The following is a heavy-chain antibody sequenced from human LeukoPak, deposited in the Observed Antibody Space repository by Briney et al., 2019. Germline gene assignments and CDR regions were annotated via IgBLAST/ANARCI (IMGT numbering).Heavy chain of an antibody. D-gene: IGHD3-3*01. V-gene: IGHV3-30*02. Sequence: GGSLRLSCAAPGFTFSSYGMHWVRQAPGKGLEWVAFIRYDGSNKYYADSVKGRFTISRDNSKNTLYLQMNSLRAEDTAVYYCAKDPGYYDFWSGYYSSHPFDYWGQGTLVTVSS. CDR2: IRYDGSNK. CDR1: GFTFSSYG. CDR3: AKDPGYYDFWSGYYSSHPFDY. J-gene: IGHJ4*02.